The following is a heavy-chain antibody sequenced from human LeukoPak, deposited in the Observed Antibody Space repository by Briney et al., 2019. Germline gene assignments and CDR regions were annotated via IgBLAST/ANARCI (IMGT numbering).Heavy chain of an antibody. CDR1: GYTFTSYY. D-gene: IGHD6-19*01. J-gene: IGHJ4*02. V-gene: IGHV1-46*01. CDR3: ARGPGGWGFFDY. CDR2: INPSGGST. Sequence: ASVKVSCKASGYTFTSYYMYWVRQAPGQGLEWMGIINPSGGSTSYAQKSQGRVTMTRDTSTSTVYMELSSLRSEDTAVYYCARGPGGWGFFDYWGQGTLVTVSS.